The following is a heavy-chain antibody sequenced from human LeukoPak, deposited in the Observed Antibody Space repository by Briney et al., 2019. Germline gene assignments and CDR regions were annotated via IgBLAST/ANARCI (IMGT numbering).Heavy chain of an antibody. CDR1: GFTFSSYA. V-gene: IGHV3-23*01. CDR2: ISGSGGST. J-gene: IGHJ4*02. CDR3: AKDRPCTTCSPSDY. D-gene: IGHD2-2*01. Sequence: PGGSLRLSCAASGFTFSSYAMSWVRQAPGKGLEWVSAISGSGGSTYYADSVKGRFTISRDNSKNTLYLQMNSLRAEDTAVFYCAKDRPCTTCSPSDYWGQGTLVTVSS.